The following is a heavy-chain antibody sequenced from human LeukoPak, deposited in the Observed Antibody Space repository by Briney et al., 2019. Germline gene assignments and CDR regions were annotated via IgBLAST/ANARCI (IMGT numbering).Heavy chain of an antibody. V-gene: IGHV3-23*01. CDR2: ISGSGGTT. CDR1: GFTFSSYC. J-gene: IGHJ6*02. CDR3: AKSPVMWTTATKSYYCYGMDV. D-gene: IGHD4-17*01. Sequence: GGSLRLSCAASGFTFSSYCISWVRQAPGKGLEWVSTISGSGGTTYYADSVKGRFTISRDNSANTLYLQMSSLRAEDTAMYYCAKSPVMWTTATKSYYCYGMDVWGQGTTATVSS.